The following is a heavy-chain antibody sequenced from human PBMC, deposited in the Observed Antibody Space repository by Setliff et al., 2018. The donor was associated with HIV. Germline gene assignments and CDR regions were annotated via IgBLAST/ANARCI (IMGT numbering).Heavy chain of an antibody. CDR1: GDSISGYY. CDR2: VYYSGST. V-gene: IGHV4-59*01. Sequence: SETLSLTCTVSGDSISGYYWSRVRQPPGKGLEWIGYVYYSGSTNYNPSLKSRVTLSFDTSKNNFSLNLNSVTATDTAVYYCARGLKGGGYYFDYWGQGMLVTVSS. D-gene: IGHD1-26*01. J-gene: IGHJ4*01. CDR3: ARGLKGGGYYFDY.